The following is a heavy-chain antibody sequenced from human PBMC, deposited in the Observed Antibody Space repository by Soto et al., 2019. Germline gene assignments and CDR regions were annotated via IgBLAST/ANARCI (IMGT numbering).Heavy chain of an antibody. Sequence: GGSLRLSCTASGFTFGDYAMSWFRQAPGNGLEWVGFIRSKAYGGTTEYAASVNGRFTISRDDSKSIAYLQMNSLKTEDTAVYYCSSGDYFRHFDYWGQGTLVTVSS. CDR1: GFTFGDYA. D-gene: IGHD4-17*01. CDR2: IRSKAYGGTT. CDR3: SSGDYFRHFDY. J-gene: IGHJ4*02. V-gene: IGHV3-49*03.